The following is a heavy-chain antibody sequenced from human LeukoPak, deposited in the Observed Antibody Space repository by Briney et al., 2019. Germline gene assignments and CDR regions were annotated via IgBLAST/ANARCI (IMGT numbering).Heavy chain of an antibody. CDR2: ISYDGSNK. Sequence: PGGSLRLSCAASGFTFSSYAMHWVRQAPGKGLEWVAVISYDGSNKYYADSVKGRFTISRDNSKNTLYLQMNSLRAEDTAVYYCARLTFFTYYYDSSDYKGFYFDYWGQGSLVTVSS. CDR3: ARLTFFTYYYDSSDYKGFYFDY. CDR1: GFTFSSYA. V-gene: IGHV3-30-3*01. D-gene: IGHD3-22*01. J-gene: IGHJ4*02.